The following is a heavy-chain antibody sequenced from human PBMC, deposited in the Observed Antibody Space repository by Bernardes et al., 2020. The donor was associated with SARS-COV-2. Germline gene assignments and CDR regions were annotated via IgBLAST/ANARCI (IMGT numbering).Heavy chain of an antibody. V-gene: IGHV3-9*01. CDR2: ISWNSGSI. J-gene: IGHJ6*02. CDR3: AKDIARFGELSPNYYYYYGMDV. D-gene: IGHD3-10*01. CDR1: GFTFGDYA. Sequence: SLSLSCAASGFTFGDYAMHWVRQAPGKGLEWVSGISWNSGSIGYADSVKGRFTISRDNAKNSLYLQMNSLRAEDTALYYCAKDIARFGELSPNYYYYYGMDVWGQGTTVTVSS.